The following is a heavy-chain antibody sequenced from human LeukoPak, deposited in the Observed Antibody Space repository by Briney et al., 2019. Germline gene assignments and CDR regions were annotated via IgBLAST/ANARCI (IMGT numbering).Heavy chain of an antibody. V-gene: IGHV1-2*02. CDR3: ARVVGQGTAMPSRDYFDQ. Sequence: ASVKVSCKASGYTFTTYGVSWVRQAPGQGLEWMGWIDPNNGDTNYAQRFQGRVTMTRDTSITTAYMELSRLTSDDTAVYYCARVVGQGTAMPSRDYFDQWGQGTLVIVSS. D-gene: IGHD5-18*01. CDR2: IDPNNGDT. J-gene: IGHJ4*02. CDR1: GYTFTTYG.